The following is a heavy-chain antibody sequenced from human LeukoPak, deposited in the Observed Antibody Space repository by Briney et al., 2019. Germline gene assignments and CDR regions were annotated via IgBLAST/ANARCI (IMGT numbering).Heavy chain of an antibody. D-gene: IGHD3-9*01. CDR1: GFTFSSYG. V-gene: IGHV3-30*03. J-gene: IGHJ4*02. CDR2: ISYDGSNK. CDR3: ARRAYDILTGSIDY. Sequence: PGGSLRLSCEASGFTFSSYGMHWVRQAPGKGLEWVAVISYDGSNKYYADSVKGRFTISRDNSKNTLYLQMNSLRAEDTAVYYCARRAYDILTGSIDYWGQGTLVTVSS.